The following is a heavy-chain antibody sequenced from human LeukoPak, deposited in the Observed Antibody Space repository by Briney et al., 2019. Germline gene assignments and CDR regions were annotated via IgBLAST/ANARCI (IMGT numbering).Heavy chain of an antibody. V-gene: IGHV1-18*01. Sequence: ASVKVSCRASGYTFSNYGISWVRQAPGQGLEWVGWVRGDNGNTNYAQKLQGRVTMTTDTSTSTAYMELRSLGSDETAVYYCARVDLLTGYYFFDYWGQGTLVTVSS. CDR3: ARVDLLTGYYFFDY. CDR1: GYTFSNYG. J-gene: IGHJ4*02. D-gene: IGHD3-9*01. CDR2: VRGDNGNT.